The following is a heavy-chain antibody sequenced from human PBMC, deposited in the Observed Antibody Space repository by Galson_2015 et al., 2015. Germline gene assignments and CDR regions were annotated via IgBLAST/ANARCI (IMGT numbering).Heavy chain of an antibody. V-gene: IGHV1-69*13. CDR2: IIPIFGTA. D-gene: IGHD3-22*01. CDR3: ARAGGYYDSSGYYYFDY. CDR1: GGTFSSYA. Sequence: SVKVSCKASGGTFSSYAISWVRQAPGQGLEWMGGIIPIFGTANYAQKFQGRVTITADESTSTAYMELSSLRSEDTAVYYCARAGGYYDSSGYYYFDYWGRGTLVTVSS. J-gene: IGHJ4*02.